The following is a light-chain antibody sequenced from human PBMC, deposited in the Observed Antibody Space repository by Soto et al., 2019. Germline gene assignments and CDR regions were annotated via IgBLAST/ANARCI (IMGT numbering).Light chain of an antibody. CDR3: QQGKSFPLT. CDR1: QDINKW. CDR2: TAS. J-gene: IGKJ4*01. Sequence: IQMNQSPSSVSASVGYRVTITCRARQDINKWLAWYQQKPGLAPNVVIYTASRLHGGGPSRFSVSASGTDFTLTISSLKTEDVATYYCQQGKSFPLTFGGGTKVDIK. V-gene: IGKV1-12*01.